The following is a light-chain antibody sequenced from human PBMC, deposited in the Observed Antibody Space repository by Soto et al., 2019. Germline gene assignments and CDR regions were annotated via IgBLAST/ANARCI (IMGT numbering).Light chain of an antibody. Sequence: DIQMTQSPSTLSASVGDRVTITCRASQSISLWLAWYQQKPGRAPKLLIYRSSNLETGVPSRFSGGGSGTEFTLTISSLQPDDLATYSCEEYNSDSRTFGQGTKVEIK. V-gene: IGKV1-5*03. CDR3: EEYNSDSRT. CDR1: QSISLW. CDR2: RSS. J-gene: IGKJ1*01.